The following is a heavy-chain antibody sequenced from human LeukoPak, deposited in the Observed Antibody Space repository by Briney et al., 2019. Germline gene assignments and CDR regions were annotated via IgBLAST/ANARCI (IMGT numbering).Heavy chain of an antibody. V-gene: IGHV1-69*13. J-gene: IGHJ6*02. CDR1: GGTFSSYA. CDR2: IIPIFGTA. Sequence: SVKVSCKASGGTFSSYAISWVRQAPGQGLEWMGGIIPIFGTANYAQKFQGRVTITAVESTSTAYMELSSLRSEDTAVYYCATIVSSTSPRYYYYGMDVWGQGTMVTVSS. CDR3: ATIVSSTSPRYYYYGMDV. D-gene: IGHD2-2*01.